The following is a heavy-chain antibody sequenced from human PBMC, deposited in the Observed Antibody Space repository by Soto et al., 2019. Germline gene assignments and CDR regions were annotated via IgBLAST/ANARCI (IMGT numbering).Heavy chain of an antibody. D-gene: IGHD3-10*01. Sequence: SETLSLTCTVSGGSISSYYWSWIRQPPGKGLEWIGYIYYSGSTNYNPSLKSRVTISVDTSKNQFSLKLSSVTAADTAVYYCARDRGRTVLLYYYYYGMDVWGQGTTVTVSS. CDR1: GGSISSYY. J-gene: IGHJ6*02. CDR3: ARDRGRTVLLYYYYYGMDV. CDR2: IYYSGST. V-gene: IGHV4-59*01.